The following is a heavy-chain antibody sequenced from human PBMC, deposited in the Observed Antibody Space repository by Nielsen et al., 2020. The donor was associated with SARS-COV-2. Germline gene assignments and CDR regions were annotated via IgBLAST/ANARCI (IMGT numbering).Heavy chain of an antibody. CDR2: INHSGST. V-gene: IGHV4-34*01. J-gene: IGHJ6*02. CDR3: ATSSYSSSWYTFPYYYYYGMDV. D-gene: IGHD6-13*01. Sequence: SETLSLTCAVYGGSFSGYYWSWIRQPPGKGLEWIGEINHSGSTNYNPSLKSRVTISVDTSKNQFSLKLSSVTAADTAVYYCATSSYSSSWYTFPYYYYYGMDVWGQGTTVTVSS. CDR1: GGSFSGYY.